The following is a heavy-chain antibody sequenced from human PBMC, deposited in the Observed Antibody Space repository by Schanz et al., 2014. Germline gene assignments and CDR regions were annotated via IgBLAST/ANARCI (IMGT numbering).Heavy chain of an antibody. CDR2: ISSGGTL. D-gene: IGHD1-26*01. V-gene: IGHV3-53*01. J-gene: IGHJ4*02. CDR1: GFTVSSNY. CDR3: ARDPVEGAPTPYYFDS. Sequence: EVQLVESGGGLIQPGGSLRLSCAASGFTVSSNYMSCVRQAPGKVLEWVSVISSGGTLYCADSVKGRFTISGDNSKNSVFLQMSSLRVEDTGLYFCARDPVEGAPTPYYFDSWGPGTLVTVSS.